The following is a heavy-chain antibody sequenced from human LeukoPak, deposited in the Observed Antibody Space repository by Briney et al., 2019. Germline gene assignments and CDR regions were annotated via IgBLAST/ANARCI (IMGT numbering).Heavy chain of an antibody. J-gene: IGHJ6*03. CDR3: ARAAIVVVPASLNPYYYYMDV. CDR2: IYSSGST. V-gene: IGHV4-39*07. D-gene: IGHD2-2*01. CDR1: GASVSSNTYC. Sequence: TSETLSLTCTVSGASVSSNTYCWGWIRQRPGKGLEWIASIYSSGSTFYNPSLNSGVTISIDTSKNQFSLKLTSVTAADTAVYYCARAAIVVVPASLNPYYYYMDVWGKGTTVTVSS.